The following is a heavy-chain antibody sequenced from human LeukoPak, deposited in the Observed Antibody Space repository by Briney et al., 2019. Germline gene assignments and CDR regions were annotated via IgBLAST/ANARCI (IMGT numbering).Heavy chain of an antibody. J-gene: IGHJ6*03. CDR1: GFTFSSYS. CDR2: ISSSSSTI. V-gene: IGHV3-48*01. CDR3: ASPGITVNYYYYYYMDV. Sequence: PGGSLRLSCAASGFTFSSYSMNWLRQAPGKGLEWVSYISSSSSTIYYADPVKGRFTISRDNAKNSLYLKMNSLRAEYKALYYCASPGITVNYYYYYYMDVWCKETTVTVSS.